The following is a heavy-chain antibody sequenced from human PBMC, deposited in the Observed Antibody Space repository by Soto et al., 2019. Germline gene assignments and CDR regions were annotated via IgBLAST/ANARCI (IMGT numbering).Heavy chain of an antibody. D-gene: IGHD6-19*01. V-gene: IGHV4-59*01. CDR3: ARDSIAVAGLLDY. CDR1: GGSISSYY. J-gene: IGHJ4*02. CDR2: IYYSGST. Sequence: SETLSLTCTVSGGSISSYYRSWIRQPPGKGLEWIGYIYYSGSTNYNPSLKSRVTISVDTSKNQFSLKLSSVTAADTAVYYCARDSIAVAGLLDYCGQGTLVTVSS.